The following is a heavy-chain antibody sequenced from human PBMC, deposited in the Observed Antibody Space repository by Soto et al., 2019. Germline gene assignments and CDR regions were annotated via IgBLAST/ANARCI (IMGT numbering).Heavy chain of an antibody. D-gene: IGHD2-2*01. Sequence: EVQLVESGGGLVKPGGSLRLSCAASGFTFSSYSMNWVRQAPGKGLEWVSSISSSSSYIYYADSGKGRFTISRDNAKNSLYLQMNSLRAEDTAVYYCARGATIVVVPAANIFDYWGQGTLVTVSS. CDR1: GFTFSSYS. J-gene: IGHJ4*02. V-gene: IGHV3-21*01. CDR2: ISSSSSYI. CDR3: ARGATIVVVPAANIFDY.